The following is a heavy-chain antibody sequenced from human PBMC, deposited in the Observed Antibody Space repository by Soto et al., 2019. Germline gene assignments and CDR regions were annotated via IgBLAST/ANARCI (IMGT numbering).Heavy chain of an antibody. Sequence: SETLSLTCTVSGGSISSSSYYWGWIRQPPGKGLEWIGSIYYSGSTYYNPSLKSRVTISVDTSKNQFSLKLSSVTAADTAVYYCARQRLSFSGGIVGHYGMDVWGQGTTVTVSS. CDR3: ARQRLSFSGGIVGHYGMDV. CDR2: IYYSGST. V-gene: IGHV4-39*01. D-gene: IGHD2-15*01. J-gene: IGHJ6*02. CDR1: GGSISSSSYY.